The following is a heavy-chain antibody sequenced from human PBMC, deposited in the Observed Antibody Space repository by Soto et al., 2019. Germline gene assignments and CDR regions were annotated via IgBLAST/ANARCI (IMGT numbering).Heavy chain of an antibody. Sequence: SVKVSCKASGGTFSIYAISWVVQSPLQWLEWMGGIIPIFGTANYAQKFQGRVTITADESTSTAYIELSSLRSEDTAVYYCARDQYCSGGSCYSPSWYYYYGMDVWGQGTTVTVSS. V-gene: IGHV1-69*13. J-gene: IGHJ6*02. CDR3: ARDQYCSGGSCYSPSWYYYYGMDV. D-gene: IGHD2-15*01. CDR2: IIPIFGTA. CDR1: GGTFSIYA.